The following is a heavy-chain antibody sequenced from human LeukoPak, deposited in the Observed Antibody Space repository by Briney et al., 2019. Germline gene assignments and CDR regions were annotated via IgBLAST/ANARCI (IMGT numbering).Heavy chain of an antibody. V-gene: IGHV1-2*02. CDR1: GYTFTGYY. CDR3: ARGEITSGGVIVVFDS. Sequence: ASVKVSCKASGYTFTGYYMHWVRQAPGQGLEWMGWINPNSGGTNDAQKFHGRVTMTRDTSISTAYMELSRLRSDDTAVYYCARGEITSGGVIVVFDSWGQGTLVTVSS. CDR2: INPNSGGT. D-gene: IGHD3-16*02. J-gene: IGHJ4*02.